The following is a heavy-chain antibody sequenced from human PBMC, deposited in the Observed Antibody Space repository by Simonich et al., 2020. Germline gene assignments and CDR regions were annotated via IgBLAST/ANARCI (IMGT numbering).Heavy chain of an antibody. J-gene: IGHJ4*02. CDR3: ARDRYCSGGSCYYFDY. CDR1: GFTFSSYG. CDR2: IWYDGSNK. Sequence: QVQLVESGGGVVQPGRSLRLSCAASGFTFSSYGMHWVRQAPGKGLEWVAVIWYDGSNKYYADSVKGRLTISRDNSKNTLYLQMNSLRAEDTAVYYCARDRYCSGGSCYYFDYWGQGTLVTVSS. V-gene: IGHV3-33*01. D-gene: IGHD2-15*01.